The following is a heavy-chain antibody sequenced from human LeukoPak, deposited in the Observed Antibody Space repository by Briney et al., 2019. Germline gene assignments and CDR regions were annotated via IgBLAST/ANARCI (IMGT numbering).Heavy chain of an antibody. J-gene: IGHJ6*03. CDR2: IYTSGST. CDR1: GGSISGYY. V-gene: IGHV4-4*09. Sequence: SETLSLTCTVSGGSISGYYWSWIRQPPGKGLEWIGYIYTSGSTNYNPSLKSRVTISVDTSKNQFSLKLSSVTAADTAVYYCARRRRYSSSSAFDYYYYMDVWGKGTTVTVSS. CDR3: ARRRRYSSSSAFDYYYYMDV. D-gene: IGHD6-6*01.